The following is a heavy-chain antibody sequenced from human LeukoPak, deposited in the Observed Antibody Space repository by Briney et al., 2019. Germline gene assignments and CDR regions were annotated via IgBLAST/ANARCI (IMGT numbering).Heavy chain of an antibody. CDR3: ARDPAAAGRGYYDYYMDV. CDR1: GFTFSSYG. Sequence: GGSLRLSCAASGFTFSSYGMHWVRQAPGKGLEWVAVIWYDGSNKYYADSVKGRFTISRDNSKNTLYLQMNSLRAEDTAVYYCARDPAAAGRGYYDYYMDVWGKGTTATVSS. D-gene: IGHD6-13*01. J-gene: IGHJ6*03. V-gene: IGHV3-33*01. CDR2: IWYDGSNK.